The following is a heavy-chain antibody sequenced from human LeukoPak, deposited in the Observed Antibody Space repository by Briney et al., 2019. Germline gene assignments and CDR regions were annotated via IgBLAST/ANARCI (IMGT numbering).Heavy chain of an antibody. CDR1: GFTFSSYE. CDR2: IAHDGSNK. D-gene: IGHD2-8*02. V-gene: IGHV3-30*18. J-gene: IGHJ5*02. CDR3: AKSLSLVSGWFDP. Sequence: GGSLRLSCAASGFTFSSYEMNWVRQAPGKGLEWVALIAHDGSNKYYADSVKGRFTISRDNSKNTLYLQMNSLRAEDTAVYYCAKSLSLVSGWFDPWGQGTLVTVSS.